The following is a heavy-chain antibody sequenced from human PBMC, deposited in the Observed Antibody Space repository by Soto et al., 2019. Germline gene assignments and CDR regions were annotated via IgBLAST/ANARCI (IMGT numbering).Heavy chain of an antibody. CDR2: ISGSGGST. V-gene: IGHV3-23*01. Sequence: GGSLRLSCAASGFTFSSYAMSWVRQAPGKGLEWVSAISGSGGSTYYADSVKGRFTISRDNSKNTLYLQMNSLRAEDAAVYYCAKDINRSSRAYWGQGTLVTVSS. CDR1: GFTFSSYA. J-gene: IGHJ4*02. CDR3: AKDINRSSRAY. D-gene: IGHD6-6*01.